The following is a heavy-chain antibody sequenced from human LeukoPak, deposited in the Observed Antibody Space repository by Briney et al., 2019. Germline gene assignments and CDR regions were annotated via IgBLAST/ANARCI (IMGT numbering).Heavy chain of an antibody. D-gene: IGHD3-10*01. CDR1: GFTFSSYS. CDR3: AIPSFYGSGSYYPT. J-gene: IGHJ5*02. CDR2: ISSSSSCI. Sequence: GGSLRLSCAASGFTFSSYSMNWVRQAPGKGLEWVSSISSSSSCIYYADSVKGRFTISRDNAKNSLYLQMNSLRAEDTAVYYCAIPSFYGSGSYYPTWGQGTLVTVSS. V-gene: IGHV3-21*01.